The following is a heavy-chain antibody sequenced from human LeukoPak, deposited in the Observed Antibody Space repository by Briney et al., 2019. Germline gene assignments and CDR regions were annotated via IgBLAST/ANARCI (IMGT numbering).Heavy chain of an antibody. D-gene: IGHD2-21*01. CDR2: LFHSGST. CDR1: GASISSYY. Sequence: SETLSLTCSVSGASISSYYWSWIRQPPGKGREWIGYLFHSGSTNYNPSLKSRVTISVDTSKNQFSLKLNSVTAADTAVYYCARAGASYSFDYWGQGTLVTVSS. J-gene: IGHJ4*02. V-gene: IGHV4-59*01. CDR3: ARAGASYSFDY.